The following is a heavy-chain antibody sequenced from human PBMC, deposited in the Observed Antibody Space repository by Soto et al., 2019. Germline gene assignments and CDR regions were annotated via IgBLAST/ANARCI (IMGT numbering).Heavy chain of an antibody. V-gene: IGHV4-59*01. CDR2: IYNIGNT. Sequence: SETLSLTCTVSGGSISSYYWSWIRQPPGKGLEWIGFIYNIGNTNYNPSLKSRVTISGDTSKNQFSLKLTSVTAADTAVYYCARGSILSAYSHFDYWGQGTLVTVSS. CDR3: ARGSILSAYSHFDY. D-gene: IGHD3-9*01. J-gene: IGHJ4*02. CDR1: GGSISSYY.